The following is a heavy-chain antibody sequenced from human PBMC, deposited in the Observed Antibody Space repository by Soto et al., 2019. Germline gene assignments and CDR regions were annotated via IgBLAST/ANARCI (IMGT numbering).Heavy chain of an antibody. Sequence: QVQLQQWGAGLLKPSETLSLTCAVYGGSFSGYYWSWIRQPPGKGLEWIGEINHSGSTNYNPSLKSRVTISVDTSKNQFSLKLSSVTAADTAVYYCARDNSSSWYSWEGNDWFDPWGQGTLVTVSS. CDR3: ARDNSSSWYSWEGNDWFDP. CDR2: INHSGST. D-gene: IGHD6-13*01. J-gene: IGHJ5*02. CDR1: GGSFSGYY. V-gene: IGHV4-34*01.